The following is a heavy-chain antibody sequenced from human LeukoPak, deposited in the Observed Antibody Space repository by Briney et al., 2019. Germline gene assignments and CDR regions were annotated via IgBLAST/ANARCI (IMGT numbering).Heavy chain of an antibody. CDR2: IRSKTDGGTT. J-gene: IGHJ3*02. D-gene: IGHD3-22*01. Sequence: PGGSLRLSCAASGFTFSNAWMSWVRQAPGKGLEWVGRIRSKTDGGTTDYAAPVKGRFTISRDDSKNTLYLQMNSLRAEDTAVYYCAKDTTMIVAVTQLGAFDIWGQGTMVTVSS. CDR3: AKDTTMIVAVTQLGAFDI. V-gene: IGHV3-15*01. CDR1: GFTFSNAW.